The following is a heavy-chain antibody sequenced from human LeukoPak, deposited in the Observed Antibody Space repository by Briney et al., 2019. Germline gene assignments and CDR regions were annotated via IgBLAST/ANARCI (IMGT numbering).Heavy chain of an antibody. D-gene: IGHD2-2*01. J-gene: IGHJ4*02. CDR1: GLTSSSYA. Sequence: GGSLRLSCATSGLTSSSYAMSWVRQAPGKGLEWVSGISGSGGSTYYADSVKGRFTISRDNSKNTLYLQMNSLRAEDTAVYYCAKDTVSYCSSTSCWHFDHWGQGTLVTVSS. CDR2: ISGSGGST. V-gene: IGHV3-23*01. CDR3: AKDTVSYCSSTSCWHFDH.